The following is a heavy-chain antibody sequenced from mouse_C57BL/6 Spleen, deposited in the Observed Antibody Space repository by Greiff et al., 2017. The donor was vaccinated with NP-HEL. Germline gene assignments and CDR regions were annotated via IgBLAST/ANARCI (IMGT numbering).Heavy chain of an antibody. CDR3: TTGAYRDYFDY. CDR1: GFNIKDDY. Sequence: EVQLQQSGAELVRPGASVKLSCTASGFNIKDDYMHWVKQRPEQGLEWIGWIDPENGDTEYASKFQGKATITADTSSNTAYLQLSSLTSEDTAVYYCTTGAYRDYFDYWGQGTTLTVSS. CDR2: IDPENGDT. D-gene: IGHD2-10*01. J-gene: IGHJ2*01. V-gene: IGHV14-4*01.